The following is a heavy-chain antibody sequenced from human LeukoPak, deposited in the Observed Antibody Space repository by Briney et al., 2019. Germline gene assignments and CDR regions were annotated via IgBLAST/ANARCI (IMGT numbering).Heavy chain of an antibody. CDR1: GFTFSSYS. J-gene: IGHJ4*02. V-gene: IGHV3-21*01. D-gene: IGHD2-2*02. Sequence: GGSLRLSCAASGFTFSSYSMNWVRQAPGKGLEWVSSISSSSSYIYYADSVKGRFTISRDNAKNSLYLQMNSLRAEDTAVYYCARGRQYCSSTSCYIDGGFWRIFDYWGQGTLVTVSS. CDR2: ISSSSSYI. CDR3: ARGRQYCSSTSCYIDGGFWRIFDY.